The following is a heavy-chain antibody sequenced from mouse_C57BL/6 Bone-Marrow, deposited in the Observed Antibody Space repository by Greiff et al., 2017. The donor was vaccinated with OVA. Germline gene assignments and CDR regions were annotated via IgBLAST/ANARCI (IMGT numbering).Heavy chain of an antibody. CDR3: TRATTVVAKGYFDV. V-gene: IGHV6-6*01. CDR1: GFTFSDAW. CDR2: IRNKANNHAT. Sequence: EVKVIESGGGLVQPGGSMKLSCAASGFTFSDAWMDWVRQSPEKGLEWVAEIRNKANNHATYYAESVKGRFTISRDDSKSSVYLQMNSVRAEDTGIYYCTRATTVVAKGYFDVWGTGTTVTVSS. J-gene: IGHJ1*03. D-gene: IGHD1-1*01.